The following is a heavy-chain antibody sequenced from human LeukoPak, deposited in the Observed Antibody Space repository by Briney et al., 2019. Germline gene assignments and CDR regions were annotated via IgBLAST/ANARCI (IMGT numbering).Heavy chain of an antibody. V-gene: IGHV4-59*11. CDR3: ARDNRMTAVSAFDY. Sequence: SETLSLTCTVSGGSIGSHYWGWIRQSPGKGLEWIGYIHYNGNSNYNPSLKSRLTMSLDTSKNQFSLKLSSVTAADTAVYYCARDNRMTAVSAFDYWGQGALVTVSS. CDR1: GGSIGSHY. D-gene: IGHD6-19*01. CDR2: IHYNGNS. J-gene: IGHJ4*02.